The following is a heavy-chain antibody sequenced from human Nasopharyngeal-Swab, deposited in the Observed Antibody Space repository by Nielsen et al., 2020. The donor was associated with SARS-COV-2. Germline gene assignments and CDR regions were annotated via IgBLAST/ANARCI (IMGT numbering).Heavy chain of an antibody. V-gene: IGHV1-69*04. J-gene: IGHJ6*02. Sequence: SVKVSCKASGGTFSSYAISWVRQAPGQGLEWMGRIIPILGIANYAQKFQGRVTITADKSTSTAYMELSSLRSEDTAVYYCARRGDCSGGSCYSLYYYYGMDVWGQGTTVTVSS. D-gene: IGHD2-15*01. CDR1: GGTFSSYA. CDR3: ARRGDCSGGSCYSLYYYYGMDV. CDR2: IIPILGIA.